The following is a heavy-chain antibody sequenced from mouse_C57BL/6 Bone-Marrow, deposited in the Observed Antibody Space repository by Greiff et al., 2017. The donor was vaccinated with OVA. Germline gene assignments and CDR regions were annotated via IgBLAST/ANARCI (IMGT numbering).Heavy chain of an antibody. CDR2: IDPSDSYT. CDR3: ARYGNYDWYFDD. D-gene: IGHD2-10*02. Sequence: QVQLQQPGAELVMPGASVKLSCKASGYTFTSYWMHWVKQRPGQGLEWIGEIDPSDSYTNYNQKFKGKSTLTVDKSSSTAYMQRSSLTSEDSAVYYCARYGNYDWYFDDWGKGTTVTVSS. J-gene: IGHJ1*03. V-gene: IGHV1-69*01. CDR1: GYTFTSYW.